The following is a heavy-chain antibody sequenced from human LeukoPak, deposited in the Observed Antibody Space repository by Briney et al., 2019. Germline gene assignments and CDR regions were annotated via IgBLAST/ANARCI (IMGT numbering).Heavy chain of an antibody. V-gene: IGHV4-4*02. CDR1: GGSISSSNW. J-gene: IGHJ4*02. Sequence: SGTLSLTCAVSGGSISSSNWWSWVRQPPGKGLEWIGEIYHSGSTNYNPSLKSRGTISVDKSKNQFSLKLSSVTAADTAVYYCARTHSIAVAAYYFDYWGQGTLVTVSS. CDR3: ARTHSIAVAAYYFDY. D-gene: IGHD6-19*01. CDR2: IYHSGST.